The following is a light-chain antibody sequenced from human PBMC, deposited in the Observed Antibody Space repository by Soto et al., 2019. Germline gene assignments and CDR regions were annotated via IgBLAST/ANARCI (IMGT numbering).Light chain of an antibody. CDR2: DAS. V-gene: IGKV1-5*01. CDR1: QSISSW. CDR3: QHYNSYST. Sequence: DIQMTQSPSTLSASVGDRVTITCRASQSISSWLAWYQQKPGKAPKLLIYDASSLESGVPSRFSGSGSGTEFPLTISSLQPDDFATYYCQHYNSYSTFGGGTKVEIK. J-gene: IGKJ4*01.